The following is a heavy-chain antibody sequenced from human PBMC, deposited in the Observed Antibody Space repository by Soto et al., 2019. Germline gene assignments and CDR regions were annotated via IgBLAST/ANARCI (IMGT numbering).Heavy chain of an antibody. CDR2: IIPIFGTA. Sequence: SVKVSCKASGGTFSSYAISWVRQAPGQGLEWMGGIIPIFGTANYAQKFQGRVTITADESTSTAYMELSSLRSEDTAVYYCARDCSGGSCYLGTYGMDVWGQGTTVTVSS. CDR1: GGTFSSYA. J-gene: IGHJ6*02. D-gene: IGHD2-15*01. V-gene: IGHV1-69*13. CDR3: ARDCSGGSCYLGTYGMDV.